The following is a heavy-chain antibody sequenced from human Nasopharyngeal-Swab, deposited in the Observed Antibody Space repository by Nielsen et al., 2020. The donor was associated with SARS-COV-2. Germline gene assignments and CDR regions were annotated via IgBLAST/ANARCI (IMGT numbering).Heavy chain of an antibody. CDR1: GGSILSSTYY. CDR2: INHSGST. V-gene: IGHV4-39*07. D-gene: IGHD3-22*01. Sequence: SETLSLTCTVSGGSILSSTYYWGWIRQPPGKGLEWIGEINHSGSTNYNPSLKSRVTISVDTSKNQFSLKLSSVTAADTAVYYCARGGRVDSSGYYSLRKGFDPWGQGTLVTVSS. CDR3: ARGGRVDSSGYYSLRKGFDP. J-gene: IGHJ5*02.